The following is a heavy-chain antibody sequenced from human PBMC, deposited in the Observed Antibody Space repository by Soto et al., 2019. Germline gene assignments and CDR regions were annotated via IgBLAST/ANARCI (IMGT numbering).Heavy chain of an antibody. Sequence: EVQLLQSGAEVKMPGESLKISCQGSGYRFTSFWIAWVRQMPGKGLEWLGLIYPSDSDVRYSPSFQGQVTISADKSISTAYLQWSSLKASDTAIYDCARPLVGPTAYGVGYWGQGTLVTVPS. CDR1: GYRFTSFW. J-gene: IGHJ4*02. V-gene: IGHV5-51*03. D-gene: IGHD3-10*01. CDR3: ARPLVGPTAYGVGY. CDR2: IYPSDSDV.